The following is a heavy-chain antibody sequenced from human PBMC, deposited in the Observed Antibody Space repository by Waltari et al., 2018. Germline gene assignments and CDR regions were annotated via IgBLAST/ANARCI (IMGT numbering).Heavy chain of an antibody. Sequence: QVQLQESGPGLVKPSETLSLPCPVSGGSISSYYWSWIRQPPGKGLEWIGYIYYSGSTNYNPSLKSRVTISVDTSKNQFSLKLSSVTAADTAVYYCARAKNTWEHTPDYWGQGTLVTVSS. CDR1: GGSISSYY. CDR3: ARAKNTWEHTPDY. V-gene: IGHV4-59*01. CDR2: IYYSGST. J-gene: IGHJ4*02. D-gene: IGHD1-26*01.